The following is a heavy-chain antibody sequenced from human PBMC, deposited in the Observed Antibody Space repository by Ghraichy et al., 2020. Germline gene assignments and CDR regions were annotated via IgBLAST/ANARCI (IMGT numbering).Heavy chain of an antibody. CDR2: ITGSGDNT. CDR1: GFPFSSYA. J-gene: IGHJ5*02. D-gene: IGHD3-16*01. V-gene: IGHV3-23*01. CDR3: AKDRTAYKSDNWFDP. Sequence: GGSLRLSCTASGFPFSSYAMNWVRQAPGKGLEWVSAITGSGDNTYYADFVKGRFTISKDNSKNTLYLQMNSLRAEDTALYYCAKDRTAYKSDNWFDPWGQGTLVTVSS.